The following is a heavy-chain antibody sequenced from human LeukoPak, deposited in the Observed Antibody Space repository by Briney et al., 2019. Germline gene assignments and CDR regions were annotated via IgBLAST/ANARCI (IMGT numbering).Heavy chain of an antibody. D-gene: IGHD3-9*01. CDR1: GFTFSSYE. CDR3: ARILRYSSVFDY. Sequence: GGSLRLSCAASGFTFSSYEMNWVRQAPGKGLEWVSYISSSGSTIYYADSVKGRFTISRDNVKNSLYLQMNSLRAEDTAVYYCARILRYSSVFDYWGQGTLVTVSS. J-gene: IGHJ4*02. CDR2: ISSSGSTI. V-gene: IGHV3-48*03.